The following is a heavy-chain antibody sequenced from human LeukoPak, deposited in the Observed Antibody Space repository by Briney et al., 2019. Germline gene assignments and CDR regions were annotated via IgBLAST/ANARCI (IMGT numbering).Heavy chain of an antibody. Sequence: SETLSLTCAVYGGSFSGYYWSWIRQPPGKGLEWIGEVNHSGSTNYNPSLKSRVTISVDTSKNQFPLKLSSVTAADTAVYYCARHQGYNWNGRSIDYWGQGTLVTVSS. CDR2: VNHSGST. V-gene: IGHV4-34*01. J-gene: IGHJ4*02. CDR1: GGSFSGYY. D-gene: IGHD1-1*01. CDR3: ARHQGYNWNGRSIDY.